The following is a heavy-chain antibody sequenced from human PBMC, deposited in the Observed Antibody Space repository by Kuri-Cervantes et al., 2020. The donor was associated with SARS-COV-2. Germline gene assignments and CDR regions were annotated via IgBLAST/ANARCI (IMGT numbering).Heavy chain of an antibody. CDR2: IYYSGST. J-gene: IGHJ4*02. V-gene: IGHV4-61*05. CDR1: GVSLNNYNYY. CDR3: ARSGAYYYDPTDY. D-gene: IGHD3-22*01. Sequence: ESLKISCTVSGVSLNNYNYYWAWIRQPPGKGLEWIGYIYYSGSTNYNPSLKSRVTITVDTSKNQFSLKLSFVTAADTAVYYWARSGAYYYDPTDYWGQGTPVTVSS.